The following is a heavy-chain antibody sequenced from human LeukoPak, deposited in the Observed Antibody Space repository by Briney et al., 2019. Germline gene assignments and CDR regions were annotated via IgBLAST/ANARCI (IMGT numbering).Heavy chain of an antibody. Sequence: GGSLRLSCAASGFTFSSYWMSWVRQAPGKGLEWVANIKQDGSEKYYVDSVKGRFTISRDNSKNTLYLQMNSLRAEDTAVYYCAKDNDRGAFDIWGQGTMVTVSS. CDR3: AKDNDRGAFDI. CDR1: GFTFSSYW. V-gene: IGHV3-7*01. CDR2: IKQDGSEK. J-gene: IGHJ3*02. D-gene: IGHD3-9*01.